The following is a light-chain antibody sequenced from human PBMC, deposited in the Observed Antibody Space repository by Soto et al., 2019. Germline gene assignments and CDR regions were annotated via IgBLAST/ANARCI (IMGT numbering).Light chain of an antibody. J-gene: IGKJ1*01. V-gene: IGKV4-1*01. Sequence: DIVMTQSPDSLAVSLGERATINGRSSQSVLYSSSNKNYLAWYQQKPGQPPKLLIYCAATRESGVPDRFSGSGSGTDFTLTISSLQAEDEAVYYCHQYCSSPWTCGQGTKVEIK. CDR1: QSVLYSSSNKNY. CDR3: HQYCSSPWT. CDR2: CAA.